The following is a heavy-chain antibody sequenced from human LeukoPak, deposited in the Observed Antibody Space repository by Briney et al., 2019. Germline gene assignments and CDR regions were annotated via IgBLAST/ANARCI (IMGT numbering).Heavy chain of an antibody. J-gene: IGHJ4*02. CDR2: ISSSSSPI. V-gene: IGHV3-48*01. CDR1: GFTFSSYS. D-gene: IGHD3-22*01. CDR3: AREGLGDDSSGYYYVNFDY. Sequence: PGGSLRLSCAASGFTFSSYSMNWVRQAPGKGLEWVSHISSSSSPIYYADSVKGRFTISRDNAKNSQYLHMNSLRAEDTAVYYCAREGLGDDSSGYYYVNFDYWGQGTLVTVSS.